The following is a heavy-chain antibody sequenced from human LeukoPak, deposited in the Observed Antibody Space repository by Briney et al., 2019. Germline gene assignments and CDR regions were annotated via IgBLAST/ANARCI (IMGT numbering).Heavy chain of an antibody. Sequence: ASVKVSCKASGGTFSSYAISWVRQAPGQGLEWMGWISAYNGNTNYAQKLQGRVTMTTDTSTSTAYMELRSLRSDDTAVYYCARDLGGAHRPSYLSWFDPWGQGTLVTVSS. J-gene: IGHJ5*02. D-gene: IGHD2/OR15-2a*01. V-gene: IGHV1-18*01. CDR1: GGTFSSYA. CDR2: ISAYNGNT. CDR3: ARDLGGAHRPSYLSWFDP.